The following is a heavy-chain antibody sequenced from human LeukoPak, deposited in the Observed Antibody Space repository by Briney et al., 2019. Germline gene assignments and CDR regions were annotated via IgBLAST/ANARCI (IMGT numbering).Heavy chain of an antibody. D-gene: IGHD2-15*01. Sequence: GESLKISCKGSGYSFTSYWIGWVRQMPGKGLEWMGIIYPGDSDTRYSPSFQGQVTISADKSISTAYLQWSSLKASDTAMYHCARPSYCSGGSCYFQHWGQGTLVTVSS. V-gene: IGHV5-51*01. CDR1: GYSFTSYW. J-gene: IGHJ1*01. CDR2: IYPGDSDT. CDR3: ARPSYCSGGSCYFQH.